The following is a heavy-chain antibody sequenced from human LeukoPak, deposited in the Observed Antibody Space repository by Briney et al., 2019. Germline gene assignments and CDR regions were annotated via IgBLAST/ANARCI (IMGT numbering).Heavy chain of an antibody. CDR3: ARDRDGSGWYYFDS. Sequence: GASVKVSCKASGGTFISYAISWVRQAPGQGLEWMGGIIPIFGTANYAQKFQGRVTITADESTSTAYMELSSLRSEDTAVYYCARDRDGSGWYYFDSWGQGTLVTVSS. CDR1: GGTFISYA. J-gene: IGHJ4*02. D-gene: IGHD6-19*01. V-gene: IGHV1-69*13. CDR2: IIPIFGTA.